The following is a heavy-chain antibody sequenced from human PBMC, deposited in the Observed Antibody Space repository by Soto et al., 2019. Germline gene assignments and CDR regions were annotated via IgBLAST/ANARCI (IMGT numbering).Heavy chain of an antibody. D-gene: IGHD5-18*01. CDR1: GGTFSTYA. J-gene: IGHJ4*02. CDR2: IIPMFGTA. CDR3: ASGIQLWLRRINNGYSG. Sequence: QVQLVQSGAEVKKPESSVKVSCKAPGGTFSTYAISWVRQAPGQGLEWMGGIIPMFGTANYAQRFQDRVTITADESTSTVYMVLSSLRSEDTAVYFCASGIQLWLRRINNGYSGWGQGTLVTVSS. V-gene: IGHV1-69*12.